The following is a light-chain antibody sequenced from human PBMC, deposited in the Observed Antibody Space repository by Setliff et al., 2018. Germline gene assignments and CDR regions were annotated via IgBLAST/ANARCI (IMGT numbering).Light chain of an antibody. CDR2: EVS. J-gene: IGLJ1*01. CDR1: SSDVGGYNY. CDR3: SSYAGSNNYV. V-gene: IGLV2-8*01. Sequence: QSALAQPPSASGSPGQSVTISCTGTSSDVGGYNYVSWYPQHPGKAPRLMIYEVSKWPSGVPDRFSGSKSGNTASLTVSGIQAEDEADYYCSSYAGSNNYVFGTGTKVTVL.